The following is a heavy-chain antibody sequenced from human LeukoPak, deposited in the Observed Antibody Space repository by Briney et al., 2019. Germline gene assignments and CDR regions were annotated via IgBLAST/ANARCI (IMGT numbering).Heavy chain of an antibody. CDR2: IYYGGST. Sequence: SETLSLTCTVSGGSISSYYWGWIRQPPGKGLEWIGDIYYGGSTSYYPSLKSRVTISVDTAKNQFSLKLSSVTAADTAVYYCARRTYSWYVDSWGQGTLVTVSS. J-gene: IGHJ4*02. D-gene: IGHD6-13*01. V-gene: IGHV4-39*01. CDR3: ARRTYSWYVDS. CDR1: GGSISSYY.